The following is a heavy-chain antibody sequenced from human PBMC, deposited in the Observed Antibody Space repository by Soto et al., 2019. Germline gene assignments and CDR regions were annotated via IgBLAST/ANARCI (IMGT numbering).Heavy chain of an antibody. CDR3: AKGAVQAARHYFDY. Sequence: EVQLVESGGGLVQPGRSLRLSCAASGFTFDDYAMHWVRQAPGKGLEWVSGISWNSGSIGYADSVKVRFTIARDNAKNALYLQMNSLRAEDTALYYCAKGAVQAARHYFDYWGEGTLVTVSS. CDR2: ISWNSGSI. J-gene: IGHJ4*02. CDR1: GFTFDDYA. D-gene: IGHD2-2*01. V-gene: IGHV3-9*01.